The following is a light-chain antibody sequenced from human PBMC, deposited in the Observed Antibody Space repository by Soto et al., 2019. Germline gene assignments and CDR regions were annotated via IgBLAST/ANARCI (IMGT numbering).Light chain of an antibody. CDR3: HWRYNWPRVT. Sequence: EIVLTQSPATLSLSPGERVTLSCRASQSVSNSLAWSQQKPGQPPRLLIYDVSNRTTGIPARFSGSGSGTDFTLTITGLEPEEFAVYFCHWRYNWPRVTLGQATQLEIK. CDR2: DVS. J-gene: IGKJ5*01. CDR1: QSVSNS. V-gene: IGKV3-11*01.